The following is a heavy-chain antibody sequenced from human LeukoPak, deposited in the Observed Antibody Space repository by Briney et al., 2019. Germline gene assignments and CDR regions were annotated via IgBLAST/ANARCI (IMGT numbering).Heavy chain of an antibody. V-gene: IGHV3-48*01. J-gene: IGHJ4*02. D-gene: IGHD1-7*01. CDR2: ISSSSSTI. Sequence: ETLSLTCTVSGGSISSSSYYWGWIRQPPGKGLEWVSYISSSSSTIYYADSVKGRFTISRDNAKNSLYLQMNSLRAEDTAVYYCARDGAWELRTFLDFDYWGQGTLVTVSS. CDR3: ARDGAWELRTFLDFDY. CDR1: GGSISSSS.